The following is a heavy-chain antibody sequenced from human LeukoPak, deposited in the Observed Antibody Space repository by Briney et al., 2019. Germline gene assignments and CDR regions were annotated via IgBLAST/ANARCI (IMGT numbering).Heavy chain of an antibody. CDR1: GYTFTGYY. Sequence: ASVKVSCKASGYTFTGYYMHWVRQAAGQGLEWMGWINPNSGGTNYAQKFQGRVTMTRDTSISTAYMELSRLRSGDTAVYFCARDLLFMETPSGWLDYWGQGTLVTVSS. D-gene: IGHD6-19*01. V-gene: IGHV1-2*02. CDR3: ARDLLFMETPSGWLDY. CDR2: INPNSGGT. J-gene: IGHJ4*02.